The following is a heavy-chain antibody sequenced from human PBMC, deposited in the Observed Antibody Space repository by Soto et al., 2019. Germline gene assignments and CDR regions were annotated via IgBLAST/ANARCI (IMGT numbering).Heavy chain of an antibody. V-gene: IGHV3-23*01. D-gene: IGHD3-10*01. Sequence: GGSLRLSCAASGFTFSSYAMSWVRQAPGKGLEWVSAISGSGGSTYYADSVKGRFIISRDNSKNTLYLQMNSLRAEDTAVYYCAKAYGSGSYYPPVNWFDPWGQGTLVTVSS. CDR1: GFTFSSYA. CDR3: AKAYGSGSYYPPVNWFDP. J-gene: IGHJ5*02. CDR2: ISGSGGST.